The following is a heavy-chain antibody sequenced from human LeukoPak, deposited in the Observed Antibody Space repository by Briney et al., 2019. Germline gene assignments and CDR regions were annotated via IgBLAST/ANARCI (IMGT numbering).Heavy chain of an antibody. V-gene: IGHV3-48*03. CDR2: ISSSGSTI. D-gene: IGHD3-10*01. Sequence: GGSLRLSCAASGFTFSSYEMNWVRQAPGKGLEWVSYISSSGSTIYYADSVKGRFTISRDNARNSLYLQMNSLRAEDTAVYYCARGAWFGEAYYYYGMDVWGQGTTVTVSS. J-gene: IGHJ6*02. CDR1: GFTFSSYE. CDR3: ARGAWFGEAYYYYGMDV.